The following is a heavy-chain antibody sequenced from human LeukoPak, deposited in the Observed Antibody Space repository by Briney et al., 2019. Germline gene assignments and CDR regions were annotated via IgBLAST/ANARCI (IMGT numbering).Heavy chain of an antibody. J-gene: IGHJ3*02. D-gene: IGHD2-15*01. CDR3: AIPFGPPDIVVVVAAAGGAFDI. CDR2: INAGNGNT. V-gene: IGHV1-3*01. CDR1: GYTFTSYA. Sequence: ASVKVSCKASGYTFTSYAMHWVRQAPGQRLEWMGWINAGNGNTKYSQKFQGRVTITRDTSASTAYMELSSLRSEDTAVYYCAIPFGPPDIVVVVAAAGGAFDIWGQGTMVTVSS.